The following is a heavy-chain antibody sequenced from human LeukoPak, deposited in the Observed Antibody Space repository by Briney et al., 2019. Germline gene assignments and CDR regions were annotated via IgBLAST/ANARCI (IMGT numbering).Heavy chain of an antibody. J-gene: IGHJ4*02. CDR2: INHSGGT. CDR3: ARGPSIAAVD. CDR1: GGSFSGYY. Sequence: SETLSLTCAVYGGSFSGYYWSWIRQPPGKGLEWIGEINHSGGTNYNPSLKSRVTISVDTSKNQFSLKLSSVTAADTAVYYCARGPSIAAVDWGQGTLVTVSS. V-gene: IGHV4-34*01. D-gene: IGHD6-13*01.